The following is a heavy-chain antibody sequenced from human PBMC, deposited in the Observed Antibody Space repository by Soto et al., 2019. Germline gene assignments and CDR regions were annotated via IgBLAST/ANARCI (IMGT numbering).Heavy chain of an antibody. V-gene: IGHV4-59*01. CDR2: IYYSGST. J-gene: IGHJ4*02. CDR1: GGSISSYY. CDR3: ARGYDILTGWDY. D-gene: IGHD3-9*01. Sequence: QVQLQESGPGLVKPSETLSLTCTVSGGSISSYYWSWIRQPPGKGLEWIGYIYYSGSTNYNPSLQSRVTISVDTSKNQFSLKLSSVTAADTAVYYCARGYDILTGWDYWGQGTLVTVSS.